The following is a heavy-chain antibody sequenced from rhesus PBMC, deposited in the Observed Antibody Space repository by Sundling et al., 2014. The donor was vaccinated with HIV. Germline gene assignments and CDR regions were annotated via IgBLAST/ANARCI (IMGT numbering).Heavy chain of an antibody. Sequence: QVQLQESGPGLVKPSETLSLTCAVSGGSISSNYWSWIRQPPGKGLEWIGRISGSGGNTDYNPSLKSRVTISTDTSTNRFSLQLTSLTAADTAVYYCARKPPLWTGYLDYWGQGVLVTVSS. CDR3: ARKPPLWTGYLDY. J-gene: IGHJ4*01. CDR1: GGSISSNY. V-gene: IGHV4-173*01. CDR2: ISGSGGNT. D-gene: IGHD3-3*01.